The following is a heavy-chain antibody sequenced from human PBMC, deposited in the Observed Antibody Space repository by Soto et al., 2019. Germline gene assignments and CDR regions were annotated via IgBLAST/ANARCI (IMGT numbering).Heavy chain of an antibody. CDR1: GGSISSYY. J-gene: IGHJ3*02. CDR3: ARHNIVVVPAAIGAFDI. CDR2: IYYSGST. D-gene: IGHD2-15*01. V-gene: IGHV4-59*08. Sequence: SETLSLTCTVSGGSISSYYWSWIRQPPGKGLEWIGYIYYSGSTNYNPSLKSRVTISVDTSKNQFSLKLSSVTAADTAVYYCARHNIVVVPAAIGAFDIWGQGTMVTVSS.